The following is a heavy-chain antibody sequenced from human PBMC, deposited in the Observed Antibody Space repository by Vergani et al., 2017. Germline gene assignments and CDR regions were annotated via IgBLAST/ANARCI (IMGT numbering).Heavy chain of an antibody. Sequence: EVQLLESGGGLVQPGGSLRLSCEASGFSFPGYAMSWVRQAPGKGLEWVSIVSGSSATPYYADSVKGRFIISRDNSKNTLHLQMNRLRADDTAVYYCTKGSRGYTGYFFDYWGQGTLATVSS. CDR2: VSGSSATP. CDR3: TKGSRGYTGYFFDY. CDR1: GFSFPGYA. D-gene: IGHD5-12*01. V-gene: IGHV3-23*01. J-gene: IGHJ4*02.